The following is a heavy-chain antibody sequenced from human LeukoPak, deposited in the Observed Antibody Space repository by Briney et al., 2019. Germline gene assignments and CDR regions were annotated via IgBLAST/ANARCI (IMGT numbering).Heavy chain of an antibody. J-gene: IGHJ4*02. CDR3: ARHRDYYDSSGYHWSFDY. CDR2: IYHSGST. CDR1: GYSISSGDY. D-gene: IGHD3-22*01. V-gene: IGHV4-38-2*01. Sequence: SETLSLTCAVSGYSISSGDYWGWIRQPPGKGLEWIGSIYHSGSTHYNPSLKSRVTISVDTSKNQFSLKLSSVTAADTAVYYCARHRDYYDSSGYHWSFDYWGQGTLVTVSS.